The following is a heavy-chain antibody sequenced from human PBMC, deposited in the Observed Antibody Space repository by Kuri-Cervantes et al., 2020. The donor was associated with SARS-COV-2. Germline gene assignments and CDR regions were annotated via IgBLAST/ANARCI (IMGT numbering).Heavy chain of an antibody. CDR3: AKTREGIQLWYFDY. Sequence: GESLKISCAASGFTLSSYAMSWVRQAPGKGLEWVSAISGSGGSTYYADSVKGRFTISRDNSKNMLYLQMNSLRAEDTAVYYCAKTREGIQLWYFDYWGQGTLVTVSS. J-gene: IGHJ4*02. V-gene: IGHV3-23*01. CDR1: GFTLSSYA. CDR2: ISGSGGST. D-gene: IGHD5-18*01.